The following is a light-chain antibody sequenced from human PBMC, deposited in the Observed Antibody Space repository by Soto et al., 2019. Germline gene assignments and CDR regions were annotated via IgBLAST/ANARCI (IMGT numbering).Light chain of an antibody. J-gene: IGKJ1*01. Sequence: EVRVTQSPGILSLSPGARAPLSCRASQSVRSSYLAWYQQKPGQAPRLLIQGASTRATGIPDRFSGSETGTDFTLTISRLEPEDFAVYYCQQYDTLPTFGQGTRWIS. CDR2: GAS. CDR3: QQYDTLPT. CDR1: QSVRSSY. V-gene: IGKV3-20*01.